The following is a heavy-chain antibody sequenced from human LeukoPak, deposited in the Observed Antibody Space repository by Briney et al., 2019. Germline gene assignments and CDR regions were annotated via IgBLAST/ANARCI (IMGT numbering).Heavy chain of an antibody. CDR3: ARDPPGYCSGGSCYPDTGYYYGMDV. V-gene: IGHV1-18*01. D-gene: IGHD2-15*01. J-gene: IGHJ6*02. CDR1: GYTFTSYG. Sequence: ASVKVSCKASGYTFTSYGISWVRQAPGQGLEWMGWISAYNGNTNYAQKLQGRVTMTTDTSTSTAYMELRSLRSDDTAVYYCARDPPGYCSGGSCYPDTGYYYGMDVWGQGSTVTVSS. CDR2: ISAYNGNT.